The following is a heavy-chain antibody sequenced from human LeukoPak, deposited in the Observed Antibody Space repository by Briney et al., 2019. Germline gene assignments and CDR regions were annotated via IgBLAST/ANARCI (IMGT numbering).Heavy chain of an antibody. CDR3: VKNMDVWFGELDY. D-gene: IGHD3-10*01. CDR2: ISSNGGST. CDR1: GFTFSSYA. J-gene: IGHJ4*02. V-gene: IGHV3-64D*06. Sequence: PGGSLRLSCSASGFTFSSYAMHWVRQAPGKELEYVSAISSNGGSTYYADSVKGRLTISRDNSKNTLYLQMSSLRAEDTAVYYCVKNMDVWFGELDYWGQGTLVTVSS.